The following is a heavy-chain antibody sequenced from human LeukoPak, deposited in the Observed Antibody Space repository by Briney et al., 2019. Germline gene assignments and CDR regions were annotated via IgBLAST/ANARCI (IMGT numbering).Heavy chain of an antibody. CDR3: ARDAGSSSSEFEDYYYYYMDV. J-gene: IGHJ6*03. V-gene: IGHV1-69*06. CDR2: IIPIFGTA. D-gene: IGHD6-6*01. CDR1: GYTFTSYG. Sequence: SVKVSCKASGYTFTSYGISWVRQAPGQGLEWMGGIIPIFGTANYAQKFQGRVTITADKSTSTAYMELSSLRSEDTAVYYCARDAGSSSSEFEDYYYYYMDVWGKGTTVTVSS.